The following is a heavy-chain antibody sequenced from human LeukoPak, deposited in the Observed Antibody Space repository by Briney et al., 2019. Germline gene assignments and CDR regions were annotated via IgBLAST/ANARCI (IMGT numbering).Heavy chain of an antibody. CDR3: AKIITTDAFDI. D-gene: IGHD4-17*01. J-gene: IGHJ3*02. V-gene: IGHV3-30*18. Sequence: PGRSLRLSYAASGFTFSSYGMHWVRQAPGKGLEWVAVISYDGSNKYYADSVKGRFTISRGNSKNTLYLQMNSLRAEDTAVYYCAKIITTDAFDIWGQGTMVTVSS. CDR2: ISYDGSNK. CDR1: GFTFSSYG.